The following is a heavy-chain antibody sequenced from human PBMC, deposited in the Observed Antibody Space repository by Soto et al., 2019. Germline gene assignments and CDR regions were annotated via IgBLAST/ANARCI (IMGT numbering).Heavy chain of an antibody. J-gene: IGHJ3*02. V-gene: IGHV4-4*02. D-gene: IGHD3-22*01. Sequence: SETLSLTCAVSGGSISSSNWWSWVRQPPGKGLEWIGEIYHSGSTNYNPSLKSRVTISVDKSKNQFSLKLSSVTAADTAVYYCARDHYYDSSGVNPGVSDAFDIWGQGTMVTVSS. CDR2: IYHSGST. CDR1: GGSISSSNW. CDR3: ARDHYYDSSGVNPGVSDAFDI.